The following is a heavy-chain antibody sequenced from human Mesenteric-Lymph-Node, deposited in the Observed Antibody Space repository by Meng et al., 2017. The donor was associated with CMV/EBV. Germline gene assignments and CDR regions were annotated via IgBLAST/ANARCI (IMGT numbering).Heavy chain of an antibody. CDR2: ISSNGGST. D-gene: IGHD3-3*01. Sequence: GESLKISCAASGFTFSSYAMHWVRQAPGKGLEYVSAISSNGGSTYYADSVKGRFTISRDNSKNTLSLQMGSLRAEDMAVYYCARDSPNYDFWSGYIHYYYGMDVWGQGTTVTVSS. J-gene: IGHJ6*02. CDR1: GFTFSSYA. CDR3: ARDSPNYDFWSGYIHYYYGMDV. V-gene: IGHV3-64*02.